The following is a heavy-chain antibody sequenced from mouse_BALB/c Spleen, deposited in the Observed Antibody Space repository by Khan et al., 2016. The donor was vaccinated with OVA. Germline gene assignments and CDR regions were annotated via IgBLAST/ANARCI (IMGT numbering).Heavy chain of an antibody. CDR2: IDPENGKT. CDR3: ARSGYFAWFGY. V-gene: IGHV14-1*02. Sequence: VRLQQSGAELVRPGALVKLSCKASGFNIKDYYIHWVTQRPEQGLEWIGWIDPENGKTIYDPKFQGKASITTDTSSNTAYLQLSSLTSEDTAVYYCARSGYFAWFGYWGQGTLVTVSA. CDR1: GFNIKDYY. J-gene: IGHJ3*01.